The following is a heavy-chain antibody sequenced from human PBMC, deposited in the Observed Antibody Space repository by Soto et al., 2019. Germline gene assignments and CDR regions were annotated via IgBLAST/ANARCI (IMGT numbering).Heavy chain of an antibody. CDR1: GFIFSSYV. Sequence: GGSLRLSCSVSGFIFSSYVMHWVRQAPGKGLEYVASISSEGASTHYADSVKGRFIISRDNSKNTLYLQMSSLRAEDTAVYYCVKDRYVDYWGQGILVTVSS. CDR2: ISSEGAST. V-gene: IGHV3-64D*06. J-gene: IGHJ4*02. CDR3: VKDRYVDY.